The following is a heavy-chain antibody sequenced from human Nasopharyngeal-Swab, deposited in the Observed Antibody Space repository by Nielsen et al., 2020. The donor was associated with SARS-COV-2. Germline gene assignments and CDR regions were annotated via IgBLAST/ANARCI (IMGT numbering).Heavy chain of an antibody. CDR2: ISYDGSNK. J-gene: IGHJ6*02. V-gene: IGHV3-30-3*01. Sequence: GGSLRLYCAASGFTFSSYAMHWVRQAPGKGLEWVAVISYDGSNKYYADSVKGQFTISRDNSKNTLYLQMNSLRAEDTAVYYCAREGTMVRSWSMDVWGQGTTVTVSS. CDR1: GFTFSSYA. D-gene: IGHD3-10*01. CDR3: AREGTMVRSWSMDV.